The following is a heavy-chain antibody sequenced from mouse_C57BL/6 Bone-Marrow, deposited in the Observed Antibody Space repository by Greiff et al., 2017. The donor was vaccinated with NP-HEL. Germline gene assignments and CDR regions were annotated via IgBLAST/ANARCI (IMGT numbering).Heavy chain of an antibody. V-gene: IGHV6-6*01. CDR1: GFTFSDAW. Sequence: EVMLVQSGRGLVQPGGSMKLSCAASGFTFSDAWMDWVSQSPEKGLEWIAEIRHNDNNHATYYAETVKGRFTISRAASNSSVYLQMNSIRAEDTGIDYCTGPYYGNEMDYWGQGTSVTVSS. CDR2: IRHNDNNHAT. D-gene: IGHD2-10*01. J-gene: IGHJ4*01. CDR3: TGPYYGNEMDY.